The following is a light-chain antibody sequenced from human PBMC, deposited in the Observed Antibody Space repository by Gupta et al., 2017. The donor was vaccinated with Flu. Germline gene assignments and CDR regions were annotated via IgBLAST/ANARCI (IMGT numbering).Light chain of an antibody. CDR2: GNS. CDR3: QSYDSGGV. CDR1: SANSGAGFD. J-gene: IGLJ2*01. V-gene: IGLV1-40*01. Sequence: QSVLTQPPSVSGAPAQTVTISCTGSSANSGAGFDVHWYQQRQGPAPKLLIYGNSNRPSGVPDRCSGSKYGTSASLAITGLQAEDESDYYCQSYDSGGVFGGGTKLTVL.